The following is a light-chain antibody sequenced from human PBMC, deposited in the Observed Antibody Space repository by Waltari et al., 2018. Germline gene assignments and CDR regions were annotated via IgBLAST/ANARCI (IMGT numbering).Light chain of an antibody. CDR3: QEAYSSRYS. Sequence: DIQMTQSPSYLSASAGDTVTITCRASQNITNYLNWYQQRSGKPPKFLIDDASNLQSGVPPRFSGSGSGTHFTLTISRLQPEDFATYYCQEAYSSRYSFGQGTKVDI. J-gene: IGKJ2*03. CDR1: QNITNY. V-gene: IGKV1-39*01. CDR2: DAS.